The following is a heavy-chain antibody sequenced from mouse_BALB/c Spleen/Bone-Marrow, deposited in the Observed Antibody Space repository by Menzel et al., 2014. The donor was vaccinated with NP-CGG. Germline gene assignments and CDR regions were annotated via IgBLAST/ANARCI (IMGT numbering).Heavy chain of an antibody. D-gene: IGHD2-3*01. J-gene: IGHJ3*01. V-gene: IGHV1S81*02. CDR2: INPSNGRT. CDR3: ARYDGPAWFAY. Sequence: QVQLKDSGAELVKPGASLKLSCKASGYTFTSYWIHWVKQRPGQGLEWIGEINPSNGRTNYNEKFKSKATVTVDKSSSTAYMQLSSLTSEDSAVYYSARYDGPAWFAYWGQGTLVTVSA. CDR1: GYTFTSYW.